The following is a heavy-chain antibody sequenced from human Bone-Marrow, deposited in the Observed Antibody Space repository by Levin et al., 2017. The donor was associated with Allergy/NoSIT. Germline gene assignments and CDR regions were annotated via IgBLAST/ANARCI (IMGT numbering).Heavy chain of an antibody. CDR2: ISSSGGST. V-gene: IGHV3-23*01. D-gene: IGHD3-10*01. J-gene: IGHJ5*02. CDR1: GLTFTIYA. Sequence: PGGSLRLSCAASGLTFTIYAFSWVRQAPGKGLEWVSHISSSGGSTYYADSVKGRFTISRDNSKNTLYLQINSLRAEDTAVYYCAKDQRSGTYGPNWFDPWGQGTLVTVSS. CDR3: AKDQRSGTYGPNWFDP.